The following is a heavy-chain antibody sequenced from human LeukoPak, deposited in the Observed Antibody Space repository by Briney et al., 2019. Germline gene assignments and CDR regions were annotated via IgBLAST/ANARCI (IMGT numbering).Heavy chain of an antibody. Sequence: GRSLRLSCAASGFTFRSYGMHWVRQAPGKGLDWVATISYDGSTKYYEDSVKGRFTISRDNSKNALYLQINSLRAEDTAVYYCVSSIFGVLKGTKLDYWGQGTLVTVSS. CDR2: ISYDGSTK. CDR3: VSSIFGVLKGTKLDY. D-gene: IGHD3-3*01. V-gene: IGHV3-30*03. CDR1: GFTFRSYG. J-gene: IGHJ4*02.